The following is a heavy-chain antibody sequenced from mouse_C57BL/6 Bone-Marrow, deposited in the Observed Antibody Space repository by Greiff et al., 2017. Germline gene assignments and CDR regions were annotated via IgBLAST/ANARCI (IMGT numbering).Heavy chain of an antibody. CDR1: GFNIKDDY. CDR2: IDPENGDT. J-gene: IGHJ2*01. V-gene: IGHV14-4*01. Sequence: VQLQQSGAELVRPGASVKLSCTASGFNIKDDYMHWVKQRPEQGLEWIGWIDPENGDTEYASKFQGKATITADTSSNTAYLQLSSLTSEDTAVYYCTTPSYCSNCDFDYWGQGTTLTVSS. CDR3: TTPSYCSNCDFDY. D-gene: IGHD2-5*01.